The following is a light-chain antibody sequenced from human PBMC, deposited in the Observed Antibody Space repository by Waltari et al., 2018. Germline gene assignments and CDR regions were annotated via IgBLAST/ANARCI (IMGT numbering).Light chain of an antibody. J-gene: IGLJ1*01. CDR3: SSYTRSSTYV. V-gene: IGLV2-14*01. CDR2: EVR. Sequence: SALTQPASVSGSPGQSMTISCTGTSSDVGGDTYVAWYQQQPGKSPKLMIYEVRTRPSGVSKRFAGSKSGNTAALTISVLQAEDEADYYCSSYTRSSTYVFGTGTKVTVL. CDR1: SSDVGGDTY.